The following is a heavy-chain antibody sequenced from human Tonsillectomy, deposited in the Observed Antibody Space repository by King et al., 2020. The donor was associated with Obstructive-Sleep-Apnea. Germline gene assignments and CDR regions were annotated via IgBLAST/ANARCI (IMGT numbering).Heavy chain of an antibody. Sequence: VQLVESGGGVVQPGRSLRLSCAASGFTFSNYGMQWVRQAPGKGLEWVAVISYDGSIKYYADSVKGRFTISRDNSKNTLYLQMSSLRAEDTAVYYCARSQGDGHKQGDFDYWGQGTLVTVSS. CDR2: ISYDGSIK. V-gene: IGHV3-30*03. J-gene: IGHJ4*02. D-gene: IGHD5-24*01. CDR3: ARSQGDGHKQGDFDY. CDR1: GFTFSNYG.